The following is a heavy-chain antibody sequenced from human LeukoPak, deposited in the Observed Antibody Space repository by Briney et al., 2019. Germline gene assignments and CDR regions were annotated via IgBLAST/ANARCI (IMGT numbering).Heavy chain of an antibody. CDR2: INHSGST. Sequence: PSETLSLTCAVYGGSFSGYYWSWIRQPPGKGLEWIGEINHSGSTNYNPSLKSRVTISVDTSKNQFSLKLTSVTAADTAVYYCARQAYLAGYYPYYFDYWGQGTLVAVSS. CDR3: ARQAYLAGYYPYYFDY. V-gene: IGHV4-34*01. D-gene: IGHD3-9*01. J-gene: IGHJ4*02. CDR1: GGSFSGYY.